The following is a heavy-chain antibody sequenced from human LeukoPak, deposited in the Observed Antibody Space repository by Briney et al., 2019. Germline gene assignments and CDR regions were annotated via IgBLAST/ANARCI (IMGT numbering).Heavy chain of an antibody. CDR3: ARDRNYYDSSGYSLDY. CDR1: GGSISSYY. CDR2: IYYSGST. D-gene: IGHD3-22*01. J-gene: IGHJ4*02. V-gene: IGHV4-59*01. Sequence: SETLSLTXTVSGGSISSYYWSWIRQPPGKGLEWIGYIYYSGSTNYNPSFKSRVTISVDTSKNQFSLKLSSVTAADTAVYYCARDRNYYDSSGYSLDYWGQGTLVTVSS.